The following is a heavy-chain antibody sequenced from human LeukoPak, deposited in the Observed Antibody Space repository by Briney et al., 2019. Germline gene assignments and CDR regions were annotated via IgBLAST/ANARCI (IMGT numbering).Heavy chain of an antibody. D-gene: IGHD5-24*01. CDR3: ARVRKRWLQFSLDY. CDR2: IFHSGST. Sequence: SETLSLTCTVSGGSIKSHFWSWVRQPPGKSLEWIGYIFHSGSTNYNPSLKSRVTISVDTSKNQFSLKLSSVTAADTAVYYCARVRKRWLQFSLDYWGQGTLVTVSS. V-gene: IGHV4-59*11. J-gene: IGHJ4*02. CDR1: GGSIKSHF.